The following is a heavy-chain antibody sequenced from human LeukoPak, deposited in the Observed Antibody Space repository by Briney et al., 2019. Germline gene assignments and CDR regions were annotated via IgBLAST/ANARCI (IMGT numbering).Heavy chain of an antibody. J-gene: IGHJ4*02. V-gene: IGHV4-59*01. CDR1: GGSIITYY. CDR3: ARLTYSTSWYYFDF. Sequence: SETPSLTCTISGGSIITYYWSWIRQPPGKGLDWIGYVYSSGSTDYNPHIKSRVTISLDTSQNQFSLNVTSITTADTAVYYCARLTYSTSWYYFDFWGQGTLVTVSS. CDR2: VYSSGST. D-gene: IGHD6-13*01.